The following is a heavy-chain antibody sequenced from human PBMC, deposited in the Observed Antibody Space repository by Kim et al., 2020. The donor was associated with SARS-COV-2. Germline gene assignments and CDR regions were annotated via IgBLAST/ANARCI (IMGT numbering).Heavy chain of an antibody. J-gene: IGHJ3*02. CDR3: ARDRSRLLWFGESNEAFDI. CDR2: INPSGGST. V-gene: IGHV1-46*01. Sequence: ASVKVSCKASGYTFTSYYMHWVRQAPGQGLEWMGIINPSGGSTSYVQKFQGRVTMTRDTSTSTVYMELSSLRSEDTAVYYCARDRSRLLWFGESNEAFDIWGQGTMFTVSS. D-gene: IGHD3-10*01. CDR1: GYTFTSYY.